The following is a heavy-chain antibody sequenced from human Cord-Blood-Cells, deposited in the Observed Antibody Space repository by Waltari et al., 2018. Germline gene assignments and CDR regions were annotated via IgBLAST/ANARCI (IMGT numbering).Heavy chain of an antibody. D-gene: IGHD2-15*01. CDR1: GFTFSSYE. CDR3: ARGCSGGSCYFDY. J-gene: IGHJ4*02. Sequence: EVQLVESGGGLVQPGGSLRLSCAASGFTFSSYEMNWVRQAPGKGLEWVSYISSSGSTIYYADSVKGRFTISRDNAKNSLYLQMNSRRAEDTAVYYCARGCSGGSCYFDYWGQGTLVTVSS. CDR2: ISSSGSTI. V-gene: IGHV3-48*03.